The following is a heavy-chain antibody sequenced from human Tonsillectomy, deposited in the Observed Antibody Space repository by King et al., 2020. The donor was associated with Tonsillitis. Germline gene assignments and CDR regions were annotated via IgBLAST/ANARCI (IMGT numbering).Heavy chain of an antibody. D-gene: IGHD2-15*01. CDR3: ARHLEGYYDFDY. CDR2: IYYRGTT. CDR1: GGSINTYY. V-gene: IGHV4-59*01. J-gene: IGHJ4*02. Sequence: QLQESGPGLVKPSETLSLTCTVSGGSINTYYWSWIRQPPVKGLEWIGYIYYRGTTNYNPSLKSRVNISVDTSKNQFSLKVSSVTAADTAVYYCARHLEGYYDFDYWGQGTLVTVSS.